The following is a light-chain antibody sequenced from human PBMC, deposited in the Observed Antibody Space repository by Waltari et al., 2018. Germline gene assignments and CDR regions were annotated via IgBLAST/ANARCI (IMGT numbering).Light chain of an antibody. J-gene: IGLJ3*02. CDR2: RDN. CDR3: QVWDSSTVV. V-gene: IGLV3-9*01. Sequence: SYDLTQPLSVSVALGQTARITSGESPIGRKTVPCYQEKPGLAPVLVIYRDNQRPSGIADRFSGSNSGNMATLTITTAQVGDEADYYCQVWDSSTVVFGAGTKLTVL. CDR1: PIGRKT.